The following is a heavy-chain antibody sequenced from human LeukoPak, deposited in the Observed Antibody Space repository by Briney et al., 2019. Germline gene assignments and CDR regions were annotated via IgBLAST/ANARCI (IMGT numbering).Heavy chain of an antibody. V-gene: IGHV3-21*01. D-gene: IGHD6-19*01. J-gene: IGHJ4*02. Sequence: PGGSLRLSCAASGFTFSSYSMNWVRQAPGKGLEWVSSISSSSSYIYYADSVKGRFTISRDSAKNSLYLQMNSLRAEDTAVYYCARVRIAVAGRGDFDYWGQGTLVTVSS. CDR1: GFTFSSYS. CDR3: ARVRIAVAGRGDFDY. CDR2: ISSSSSYI.